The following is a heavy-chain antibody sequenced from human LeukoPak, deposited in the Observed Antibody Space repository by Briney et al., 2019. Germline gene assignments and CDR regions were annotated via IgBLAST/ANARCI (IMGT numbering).Heavy chain of an antibody. CDR1: GYTFTGKF. V-gene: IGHV1-2*02. J-gene: IGHJ4*02. Sequence: ASVKVSCKASGYTFTGKFLHWVRQAPGQGLEGMGWIDPNSGGTDYAQKFRGRVTMTRDTSTSTAYMDLSRLMPDDTAVYYWARDREGLGYFDSWGQGTLVTVSS. CDR2: IDPNSGGT. CDR3: ARDREGLGYFDS.